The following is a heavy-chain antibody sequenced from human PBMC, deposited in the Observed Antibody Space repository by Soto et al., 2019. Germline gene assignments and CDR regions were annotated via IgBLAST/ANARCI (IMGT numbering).Heavy chain of an antibody. CDR1: GFTFSTYW. D-gene: IGHD1-20*01. V-gene: IGHV3-74*03. CDR2: ISNDGRRT. Sequence: EVQLVESGGGLVPPGGSLRLSCAASGFTFSTYWMHWVRLPPGKGLVWVSRISNDGRRTTYADSVKGRFTICRDNTKKTLHLQMNSVRGEDKAVYYCARDLPYNWNDMVNVWCKGTTVTV. J-gene: IGHJ6*03. CDR3: ARDLPYNWNDMVNV.